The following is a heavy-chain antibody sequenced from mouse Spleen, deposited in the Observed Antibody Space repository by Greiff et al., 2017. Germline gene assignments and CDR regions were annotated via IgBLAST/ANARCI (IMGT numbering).Heavy chain of an antibody. CDR1: GFSLSTSGMG. D-gene: IGHD2-14*01. J-gene: IGHJ4*01. CDR2: IYWDDDK. Sequence: QVTLKVSGPGILQPSQTLSLTCSFSGFSLSTSGMGVSWIRQPSGKGLEWLAHIYWDDDKRYNPSLKSRLTISKDTSSNQVFLKITSVDTADTATYYCARRDRYDAMDYWGQGTSVTVSS. V-gene: IGHV8-12*01. CDR3: ARRDRYDAMDY.